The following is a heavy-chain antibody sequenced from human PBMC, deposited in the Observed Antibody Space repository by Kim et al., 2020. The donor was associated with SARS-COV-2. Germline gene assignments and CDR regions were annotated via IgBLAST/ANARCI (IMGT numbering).Heavy chain of an antibody. Sequence: SGTLSLTCAVYGGSFSGYYWSWIRQPPGKGLEWIGEINHSGSTNYNPSLKSRVTISVDTSKNQFSLKLSSVTAADTAVYYCARGRGLWFGEPPRVYGMDVWGQGTTVTVSS. D-gene: IGHD3-10*01. CDR2: INHSGST. CDR3: ARGRGLWFGEPPRVYGMDV. J-gene: IGHJ6*02. V-gene: IGHV4-34*01. CDR1: GGSFSGYY.